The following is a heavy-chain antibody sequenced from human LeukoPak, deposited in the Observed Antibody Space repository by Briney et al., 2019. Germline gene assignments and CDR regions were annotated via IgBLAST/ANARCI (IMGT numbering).Heavy chain of an antibody. CDR3: ARVGTAEGTLEDY. CDR1: GFTFSTYW. J-gene: IGHJ4*02. Sequence: AGSLRLSCAASGFTFSTYWMSWVRQPPGKGLEWVANIKHDGSEKYYVDSVKGRFTISRDNAKNSLYLQMNSLRAEDTAVYYCARVGTAEGTLEDYWGQGTLVTVSS. V-gene: IGHV3-7*01. D-gene: IGHD6-13*01. CDR2: IKHDGSEK.